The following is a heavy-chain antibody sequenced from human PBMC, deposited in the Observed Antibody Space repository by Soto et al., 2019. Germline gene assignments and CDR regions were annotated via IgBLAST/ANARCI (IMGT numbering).Heavy chain of an antibody. CDR1: GYTFTGYY. CDR3: ARGVLGVVITSTYYYYYMDV. J-gene: IGHJ6*03. Sequence: ASVKVSCKASGYTFTGYYMHWVRQAPGQGLEWMGWISAYNGNTNYAQKLQGRVTMTTDTSTSTAYMELRSLRSDDTAVYYCARGVLGVVITSTYYYYYMDVWGKGTTVTVFS. V-gene: IGHV1-18*04. CDR2: ISAYNGNT. D-gene: IGHD3-3*01.